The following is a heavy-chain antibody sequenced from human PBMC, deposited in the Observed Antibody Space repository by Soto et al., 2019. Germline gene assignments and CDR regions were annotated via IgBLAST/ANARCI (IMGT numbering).Heavy chain of an antibody. CDR1: GDSVSSNSAA. D-gene: IGHD6-13*01. Sequence: QVQLQQSGPGLVKPSQTLSLTCAISGDSVSSNSAAWNWIRQSPSRGLEWLGRTYYRSKWYNDYAVHVKSRITITPYTSKNQSSLQLNSVTPEDTAVYYCARGLWGYSSSYGQSYDYWGQGTLVTVSS. V-gene: IGHV6-1*01. CDR2: TYYRSKWYN. CDR3: ARGLWGYSSSYGQSYDY. J-gene: IGHJ4*02.